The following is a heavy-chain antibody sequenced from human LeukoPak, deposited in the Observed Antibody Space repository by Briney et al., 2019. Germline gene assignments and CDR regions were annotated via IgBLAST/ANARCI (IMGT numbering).Heavy chain of an antibody. CDR2: ISYDGSNK. CDR3: ARDDGYLQSDY. CDR1: GFTFSSYA. J-gene: IGHJ4*02. D-gene: IGHD6-25*01. V-gene: IGHV3-30-3*01. Sequence: GGYLRLSWAASGFTFSSYAMHWVRQAPGKGLEWVAVISYDGSNKYYADSVKGRFTISRDNSKNTLYLQMNSLRAEDTAVYYCARDDGYLQSDYWGQGTLVTVSS.